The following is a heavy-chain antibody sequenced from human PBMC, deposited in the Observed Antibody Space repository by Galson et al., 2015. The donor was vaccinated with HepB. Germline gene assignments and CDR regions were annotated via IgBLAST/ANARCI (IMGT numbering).Heavy chain of an antibody. CDR3: AKDSNYAGMTPVTGGPDH. Sequence: SVRVSCEASGFTFITYAMSWVRQAPGKGPEWVSAITGSVGSTYYADTLKGRFTITRDKSKNTLYMHMNSLRAEDTAVYYCAKDSNYAGMTPVTGGPDHWGRGTLVTVSS. CDR1: GFTFITYA. D-gene: IGHD4/OR15-4a*01. J-gene: IGHJ4*02. CDR2: ITGSVGST. V-gene: IGHV3-23*01.